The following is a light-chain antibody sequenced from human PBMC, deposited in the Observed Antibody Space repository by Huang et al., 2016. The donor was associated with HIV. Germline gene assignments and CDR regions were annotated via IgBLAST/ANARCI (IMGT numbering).Light chain of an antibody. CDR3: QQYYTIRA. CDR1: RGISNS. Sequence: DIQMTQYPSSLSASVGDRVTSTCRASRGISNSLAWYQQKPGKAPKLLLYAASTLESGVPSRFSVSGSGTDYTLTISSLQPEDFATYYCQQYYTIRAFGQGTKVEIK. CDR2: AAS. V-gene: IGKV1-NL1*01. J-gene: IGKJ1*01.